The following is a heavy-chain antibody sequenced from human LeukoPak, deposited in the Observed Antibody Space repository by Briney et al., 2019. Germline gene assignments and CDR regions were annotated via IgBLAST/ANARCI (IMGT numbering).Heavy chain of an antibody. D-gene: IGHD4-17*01. V-gene: IGHV3-23*01. CDR1: GFTFSSYA. CDR3: AKDPYSNYGVNWFDP. Sequence: PGGSLRLSCAASGFTFSSYAMSWVRQAPGKGLEWVSSISGSGGATYYADSVKGRFTISRDNSKNTLYLQMNTLRAGDTAVYYCAKDPYSNYGVNWFDPWGQGTLVTVSS. J-gene: IGHJ5*02. CDR2: ISGSGGAT.